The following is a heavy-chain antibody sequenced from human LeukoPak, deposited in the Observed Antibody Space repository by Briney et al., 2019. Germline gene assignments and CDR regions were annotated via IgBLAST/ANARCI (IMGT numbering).Heavy chain of an antibody. CDR3: AREWYDYGGDSGGY. Sequence: PGGSLRLSCAGSGSTFSGHWLTWVRQAPGKGLEWVASIKEDGRETHYADSVKGRFTISRDNTKNTLYLQMNSQRVEDTAVYYCAREWYDYGGDSGGYWGQGTLVTVSS. CDR1: GSTFSGHW. CDR2: IKEDGRET. J-gene: IGHJ4*02. D-gene: IGHD4-23*01. V-gene: IGHV3-7*01.